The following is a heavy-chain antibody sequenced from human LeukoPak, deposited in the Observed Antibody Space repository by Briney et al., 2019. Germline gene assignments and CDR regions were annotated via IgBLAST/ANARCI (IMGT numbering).Heavy chain of an antibody. CDR3: AWAFCSSTSCYPYYFDY. J-gene: IGHJ4*02. Sequence: ASVKVSCEASGYTFTGYYMHWVRQAPGQGLEWMGWINPNSGGTNYAQKFQGRVTMTRDTSISTAYMELSGLRSDDTAVYYCAWAFCSSTSCYPYYFDYWGQGTLVTVSS. CDR1: GYTFTGYY. D-gene: IGHD2-2*01. V-gene: IGHV1-2*02. CDR2: INPNSGGT.